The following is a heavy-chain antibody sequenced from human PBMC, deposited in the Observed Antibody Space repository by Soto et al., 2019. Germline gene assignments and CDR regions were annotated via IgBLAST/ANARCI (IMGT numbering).Heavy chain of an antibody. Sequence: PSETLSLTCTVSGGSISSGGYYWSWIRQHPGKGLEWIGYIYYSGSTYYNPSLKSRVTISVDTSKNQFSLKLSSVAAADTAVYYCARDRRLQIDYWGQGTLVTVSS. J-gene: IGHJ4*02. V-gene: IGHV4-31*03. CDR3: ARDRRLQIDY. CDR2: IYYSGST. D-gene: IGHD4-4*01. CDR1: GGSISSGGYY.